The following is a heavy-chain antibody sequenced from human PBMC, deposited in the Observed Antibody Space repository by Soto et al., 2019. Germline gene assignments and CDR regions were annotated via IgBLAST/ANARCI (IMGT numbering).Heavy chain of an antibody. D-gene: IGHD1-1*01. CDR1: GYAFTTYD. V-gene: IGHV1-18*01. CDR2: ISAHNGNT. CDR3: ARGGYGDY. J-gene: IGHJ4*02. Sequence: QVHLVQSGAEVKKPGASVKVSCKGSGYAFTTYDITWVRQAPGQGLEWMGWISAHNGNTNYAQKLQSRVTVSRVTTTSTAYMELTSLRSDDTALYYCARGGYGDYWGQGALVTVSS.